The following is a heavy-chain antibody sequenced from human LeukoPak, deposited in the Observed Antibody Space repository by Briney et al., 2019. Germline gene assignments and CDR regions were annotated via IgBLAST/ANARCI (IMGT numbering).Heavy chain of an antibody. CDR1: GGSINSGGYY. J-gene: IGHJ4*02. CDR3: ARESIYDILTGYRVFDY. D-gene: IGHD3-9*01. V-gene: IGHV4-31*03. Sequence: SQTLSLTCTVSGGSINSGGYYWSWIRQHPGKGLEWIGYIYYSGSTYYNPSLKSRVTISVDTSKNQFSLKLSSVTAADTAVYYCARESIYDILTGYRVFDYWGQGTLVTVSS. CDR2: IYYSGST.